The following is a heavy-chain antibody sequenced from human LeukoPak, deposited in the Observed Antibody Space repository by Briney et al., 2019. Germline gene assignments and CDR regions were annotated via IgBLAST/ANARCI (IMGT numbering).Heavy chain of an antibody. CDR2: IIPIFGTA. D-gene: IGHD1-14*01. J-gene: IGHJ3*02. CDR3: ARKPPEDAFDI. CDR1: GGTFSNYA. V-gene: IGHV1-69*05. Sequence: SVKVSCKASGGTFSNYAISWVRQAPGQGLEWMGGIIPIFGTANYAQKFQGRVTITTDESTSTAYLELSSLRSEDTAVYYCARKPPEDAFDIWGQGTMVTVSS.